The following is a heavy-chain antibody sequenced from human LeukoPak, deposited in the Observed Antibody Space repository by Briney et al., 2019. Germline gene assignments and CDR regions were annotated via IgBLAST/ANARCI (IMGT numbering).Heavy chain of an antibody. V-gene: IGHV3-23*01. D-gene: IGHD3-9*01. CDR3: AKDLLRYFDWLGGG. CDR2: ISGSGGST. Sequence: PGGSLRLSCAASGFTFSSYAMSWVRQAPGKGLEWVSAISGSGGSTYYADSVKGRFTISRDNSKNTLYLQMNSLRAEDTAAYYCAKDLLRYFDWLGGGWGQGTLVTVSS. CDR1: GFTFSSYA. J-gene: IGHJ4*02.